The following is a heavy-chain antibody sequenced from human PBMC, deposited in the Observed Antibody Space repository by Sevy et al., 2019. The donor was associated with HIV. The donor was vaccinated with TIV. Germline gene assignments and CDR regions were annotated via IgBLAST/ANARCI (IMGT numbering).Heavy chain of an antibody. CDR2: MNPNSGNT. CDR3: AREGYGDYLNWFDP. V-gene: IGHV1-8*01. CDR1: GYTFASYD. J-gene: IGHJ5*02. D-gene: IGHD4-17*01. Sequence: ASVKVSCKASGYTFASYDINWVRQATGQGLEWMGWMNPNSGNTGCAQKFQGRVTMTRNTSISTAYMELSSLRSEDTAVYYCAREGYGDYLNWFDPWGQGTLVTVSS.